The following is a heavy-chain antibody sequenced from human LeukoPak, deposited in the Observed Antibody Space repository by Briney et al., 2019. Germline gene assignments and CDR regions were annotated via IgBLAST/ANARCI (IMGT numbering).Heavy chain of an antibody. V-gene: IGHV4-59*01. CDR1: GGSISPYY. J-gene: IGHJ4*02. CDR2: IYYSGST. CDR3: ARDVNCSSNSCYDS. Sequence: PSETLSLTCTASGGSISPYYWNWIRQPPGKGLEWIGYIYYSGSTNYNPSLKSRVTISLDMSKNQFSLKLSSVTAADTAIYYCARDVNCSSNSCYDSWGQGTLVTVSS. D-gene: IGHD2-2*01.